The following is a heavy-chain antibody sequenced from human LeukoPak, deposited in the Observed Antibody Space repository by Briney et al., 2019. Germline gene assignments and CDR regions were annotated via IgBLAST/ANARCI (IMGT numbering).Heavy chain of an antibody. V-gene: IGHV1-46*01. Sequence: ASVKVSCKASGYTFTSYYMHWVRQAPGQGLEWMGIINPSGGSTSYVQKFQGRVTMTRDTSTSTVYMELSSLRSEDTAVYYCAREAGDENEYNWFDPWGQGTLVTVSS. J-gene: IGHJ5*02. CDR2: INPSGGST. CDR3: AREAGDENEYNWFDP. CDR1: GYTFTSYY. D-gene: IGHD2-21*02.